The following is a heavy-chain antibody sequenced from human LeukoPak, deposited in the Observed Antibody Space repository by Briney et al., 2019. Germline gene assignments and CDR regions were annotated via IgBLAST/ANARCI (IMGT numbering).Heavy chain of an antibody. CDR2: ISNDGSRK. D-gene: IGHD3-3*01. CDR1: GFTFSRHG. V-gene: IGHV3-30*03. Sequence: PGGSLRLSCAPSGFTFSRHGMHWVRQAPGKGLEWVAIISNDGSRKYYAHSVEGRFTISRDNTMNSLYLQMSSLRAEDTAVYYCATDRGWRTSGYYLYYFEYWGQGTLVTYSS. CDR3: ATDRGWRTSGYYLYYFEY. J-gene: IGHJ4*02.